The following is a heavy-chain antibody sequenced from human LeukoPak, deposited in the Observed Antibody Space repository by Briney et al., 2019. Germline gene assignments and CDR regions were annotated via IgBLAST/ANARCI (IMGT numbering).Heavy chain of an antibody. J-gene: IGHJ6*03. V-gene: IGHV4-39*01. CDR2: IYYSGST. D-gene: IGHD1-26*01. Sequence: SETLSLTCTVSGGSISSSSYYWGWLRQPPGKGLEWIGSIYYSGSTYYNPSLKSRVTISVDTSQNQFSLKLSSVTAADTAVYYCARRVYWDYYMDVWGKGTTVTISS. CDR1: GGSISSSSYY. CDR3: ARRVYWDYYMDV.